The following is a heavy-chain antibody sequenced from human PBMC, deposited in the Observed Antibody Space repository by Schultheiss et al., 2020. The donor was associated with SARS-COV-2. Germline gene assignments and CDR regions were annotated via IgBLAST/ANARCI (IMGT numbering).Heavy chain of an antibody. CDR2: IYHTGST. D-gene: IGHD3-10*01. V-gene: IGHV4-61*02. J-gene: IGHJ6*03. CDR1: GGSISSGSYY. Sequence: LRLSCTVSGGSISSGSYYWSWIRQPAGKGLEWIGRIYHTGSTNYKQSLKSRVTISIGTSERQSSLNLNSVAAADTTVYYCSYGSGSYYYYYYMDVWGKGTTVTVSS. CDR3: SYGSGSYYYYYYMDV.